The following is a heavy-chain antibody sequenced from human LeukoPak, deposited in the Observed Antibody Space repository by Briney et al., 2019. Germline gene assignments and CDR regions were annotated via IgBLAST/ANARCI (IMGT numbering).Heavy chain of an antibody. D-gene: IGHD5-12*01. CDR3: ARGKWLRDY. V-gene: IGHV4-59*01. Sequence: SETLSLTCTVSGGSISTYYWIWIRQPPGKGLEYIGYIYYTGATNYNPSLKSRVTISVDTSKNQFSLKLSSVTAADTAVYYCARGKWLRDYWGQGTLVTVSS. CDR1: GGSISTYY. J-gene: IGHJ4*02. CDR2: IYYTGAT.